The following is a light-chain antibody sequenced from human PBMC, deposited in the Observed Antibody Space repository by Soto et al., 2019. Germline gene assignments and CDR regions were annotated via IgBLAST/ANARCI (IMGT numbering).Light chain of an antibody. CDR2: LAS. Sequence: DIQMTQSPSTLSAFVGDRVTITCRASQTISTSLAWYQQKPGRPPKLLMYLASSLQSGVPARFSGSGSATDFTRSISSLQPDDLATYYCQQYGTSSRTVGQGTKVEIK. V-gene: IGKV1-5*03. CDR3: QQYGTSSRT. J-gene: IGKJ1*01. CDR1: QTISTS.